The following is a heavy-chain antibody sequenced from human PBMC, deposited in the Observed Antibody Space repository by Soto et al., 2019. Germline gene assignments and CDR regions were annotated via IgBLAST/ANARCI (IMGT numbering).Heavy chain of an antibody. Sequence: GGSLRLSCAASGFTFSSYWMSWVRQAPGKGLEWVANIKQDGSEKYYVDSVKGRFTISRDNAKNSLYLQMNSLRAEDTAWYYCARERGYCSGGSCYWSATPAPRHYYYYYGMDVWGQGTTVTVSS. CDR3: ARERGYCSGGSCYWSATPAPRHYYYYYGMDV. V-gene: IGHV3-7*05. CDR2: IKQDGSEK. D-gene: IGHD2-15*01. J-gene: IGHJ6*02. CDR1: GFTFSSYW.